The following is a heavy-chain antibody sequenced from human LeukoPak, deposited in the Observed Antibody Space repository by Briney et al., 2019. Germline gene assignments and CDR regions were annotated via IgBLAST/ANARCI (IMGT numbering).Heavy chain of an antibody. CDR3: ARDNGYCTNGVCCQADEDAFDI. J-gene: IGHJ3*02. Sequence: SETLSLTCTVSGGSISSGGYYWSWIRQHPGKGLEWIGYIYYSGSTYYNPSLKSRVTISVDTSKNQFSLKLSSVTAADTAVYYCARDNGYCTNGVCCQADEDAFDIWGQGTMVTVSS. CDR1: GGSISSGGYY. V-gene: IGHV4-31*03. D-gene: IGHD2-8*01. CDR2: IYYSGST.